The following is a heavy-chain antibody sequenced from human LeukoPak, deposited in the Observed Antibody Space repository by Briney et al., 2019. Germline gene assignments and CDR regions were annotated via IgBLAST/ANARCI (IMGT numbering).Heavy chain of an antibody. D-gene: IGHD2-8*01. Sequence: PSETLSLTCAVYGGSFSGYYWSWIRQPPGKGLEWIGEINHSGSTNYNPSLKSRVTISVDKSKNQFSLKLSSVTAADTAVYYCAGLYGPFDYWGQGTLVTVSS. V-gene: IGHV4-34*01. J-gene: IGHJ4*02. CDR2: INHSGST. CDR3: AGLYGPFDY. CDR1: GGSFSGYY.